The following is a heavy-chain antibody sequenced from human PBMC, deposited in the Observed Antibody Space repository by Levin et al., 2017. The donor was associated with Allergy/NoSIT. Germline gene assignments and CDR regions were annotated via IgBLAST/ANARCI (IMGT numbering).Heavy chain of an antibody. CDR2: ISGSGGST. J-gene: IGHJ4*02. V-gene: IGHV3-23*01. Sequence: PGGSLRLSCAASGFTFSSYAMSWVRQAPGKGLEWVSAISGSGGSTYYADSVKGRFTISRDNSKNTLYLQMNSLRAEDTAVYYCAKAPPRPLSGYKGSSFDYWGQGTLVTVSS. D-gene: IGHD3-22*01. CDR1: GFTFSSYA. CDR3: AKAPPRPLSGYKGSSFDY.